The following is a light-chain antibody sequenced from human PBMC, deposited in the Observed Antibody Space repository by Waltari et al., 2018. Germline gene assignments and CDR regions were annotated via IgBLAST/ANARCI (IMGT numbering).Light chain of an antibody. CDR2: CAS. CDR1: QSVLYSSNNKNY. V-gene: IGKV4-1*01. J-gene: IGKJ2*01. Sequence: DIVMTQSPDSLAVSLGERATINCKSRQSVLYSSNNKNYLAWYQQKQGQHPKLLIYCASTRESGVPDRFSGSGSRTDFTLTISSLQAEDVAVYYCQQYYSTPPYTFGQVTKLEIK. CDR3: QQYYSTPPYT.